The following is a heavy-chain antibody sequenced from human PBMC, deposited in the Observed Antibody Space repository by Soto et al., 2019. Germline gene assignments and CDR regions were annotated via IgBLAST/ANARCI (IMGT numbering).Heavy chain of an antibody. D-gene: IGHD6-19*01. CDR2: IIPIFGTA. Sequence: QVQLVQSGAEVKKPGSSVKVSCKASGGTFSSYAISWVRQAPGQGLEWMGGIIPIFGTANYAQKFQGRVTFTADEIYTKAYMERSSLKSGEPPVYYCGGANGAVGGGNWFDPWGQGTLVTVSS. V-gene: IGHV1-69*01. CDR3: GGANGAVGGGNWFDP. J-gene: IGHJ5*02. CDR1: GGTFSSYA.